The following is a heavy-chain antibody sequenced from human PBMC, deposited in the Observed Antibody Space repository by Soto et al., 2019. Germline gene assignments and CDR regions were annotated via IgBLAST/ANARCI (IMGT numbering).Heavy chain of an antibody. CDR1: GGYISSVGYS. J-gene: IGHJ5*02. Sequence: SVTLSLTCAVSGGYISSVGYSWSWIRQPPGKGLEWIGYIYHSGSTYYNPSLKSRVTISVDRSKNQFSLKLSSVTAADTAVYYCSRVPGPWGQGTLVTVSS. CDR2: IYHSGST. V-gene: IGHV4-30-2*01. CDR3: SRVPGP.